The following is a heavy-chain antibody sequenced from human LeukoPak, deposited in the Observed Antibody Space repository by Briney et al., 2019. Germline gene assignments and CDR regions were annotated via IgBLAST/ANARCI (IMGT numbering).Heavy chain of an antibody. CDR1: GFTFTRYG. V-gene: IGHV3-33*01. J-gene: IGHJ6*01. Sequence: GRSLRLSCGVSGFTFTRYGMHWVRQAPGKGLEWVAVVWHDGSDNVYADSVKGRFTISRDYTKNILYLQMNSLRAEDTALYYCARDRTYCSSTSCTRLGMDVWGQGTTVTVSS. D-gene: IGHD2-2*01. CDR2: VWHDGSDN. CDR3: ARDRTYCSSTSCTRLGMDV.